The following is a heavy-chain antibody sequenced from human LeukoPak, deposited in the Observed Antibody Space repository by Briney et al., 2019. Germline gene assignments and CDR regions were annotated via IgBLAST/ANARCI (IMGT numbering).Heavy chain of an antibody. Sequence: ASVKVSCKASGYTFTGYYMHWARQAPGQGLEWMGWINPNSGGTNYAQKFQGRVTMTRDTSISTAYMELSRLRSDDTAVYYCARIGYPIRDVRYYYYYGMDVWGQGTTVTVSS. CDR2: INPNSGGT. V-gene: IGHV1-2*02. CDR1: GYTFTGYY. D-gene: IGHD5-24*01. J-gene: IGHJ6*02. CDR3: ARIGYPIRDVRYYYYYGMDV.